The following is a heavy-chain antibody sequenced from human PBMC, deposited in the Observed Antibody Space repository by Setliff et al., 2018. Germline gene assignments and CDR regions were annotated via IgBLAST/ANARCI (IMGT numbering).Heavy chain of an antibody. CDR3: ARQLPQLAPLDY. CDR2: IIPIFGTA. CDR1: GGTFSSYA. D-gene: IGHD2-2*01. Sequence: SVKVSCKASGGTFSSYAISWVRQAPGQGLEWMGGIIPIFGTANYAQKFQGRVTITTDESTSTAYMELSSLRSEDTAVYYCARQLPQLAPLDYWGQGTLVTVSS. V-gene: IGHV1-69*05. J-gene: IGHJ4*02.